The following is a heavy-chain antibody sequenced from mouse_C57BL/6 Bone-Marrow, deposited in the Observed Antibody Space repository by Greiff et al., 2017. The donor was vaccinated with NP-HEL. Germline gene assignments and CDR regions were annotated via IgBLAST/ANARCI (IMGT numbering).Heavy chain of an antibody. CDR3: ARVAGLGKKDY. CDR2: IDPSDSYT. V-gene: IGHV1-59*01. Sequence: QVQLQQPGAELVRPGTSVKLSCKASGYTFTSYWMHWVKQRPGQGLEWIGVIDPSDSYTNYNQKFKGKATLTVDTSSSTAYMQLSSLTSEYSAVYYCARVAGLGKKDYWGQGTTLTVSS. J-gene: IGHJ2*01. D-gene: IGHD2-2*01. CDR1: GYTFTSYW.